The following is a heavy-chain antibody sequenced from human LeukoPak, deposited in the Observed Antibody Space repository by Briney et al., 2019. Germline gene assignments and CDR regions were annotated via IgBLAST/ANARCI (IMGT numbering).Heavy chain of an antibody. D-gene: IGHD3-22*01. CDR3: AREEGTYYYDSSGYFDY. CDR2: ISSSSSYI. J-gene: IGHJ4*02. CDR1: GFTFSSYS. V-gene: IGHV3-21*01. Sequence: PGGSLRLSCAASGFTFSSYSMNWARQAPGKGLEWVSSISSSSSYIYYADSVKGRFTISRDNAKNSLYLQMNSLRAEDTAVYYCAREEGTYYYDSSGYFDYWGQGTLVTVSS.